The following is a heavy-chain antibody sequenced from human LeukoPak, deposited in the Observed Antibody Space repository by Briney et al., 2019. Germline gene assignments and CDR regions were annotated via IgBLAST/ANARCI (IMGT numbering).Heavy chain of an antibody. CDR2: IKSDGST. V-gene: IGHV3-74*01. Sequence: PGGSLRLSCAASGFTFSTYWMHWVRQAPGKGRVWVSRIKSDGSTNYADSVKGRFTISRDNAKNTVSLQMNSLRPEDTGVYYCARAPSEIGGYYPEYFRHWGQGPLVTVSS. D-gene: IGHD3-22*01. J-gene: IGHJ1*01. CDR1: GFTFSTYW. CDR3: ARAPSEIGGYYPEYFRH.